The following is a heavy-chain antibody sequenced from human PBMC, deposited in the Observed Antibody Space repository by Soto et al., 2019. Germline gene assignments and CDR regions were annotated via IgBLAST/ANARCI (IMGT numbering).Heavy chain of an antibody. CDR3: ARDHRKGSYVFDY. CDR1: GGSISSGDYY. V-gene: IGHV4-30-4*01. Sequence: QVQLQESGPGLVKPSQTLSLTCTVSGGSISSGDYYWSWIHQPPGKGLEWIGYIYYSGSTYYNPFLKSRVTISVDTYKNQFSLKLSSVTAADTAVYYCARDHRKGSYVFDYWGQGTLVTVSS. CDR2: IYYSGST. J-gene: IGHJ4*02. D-gene: IGHD3-16*01.